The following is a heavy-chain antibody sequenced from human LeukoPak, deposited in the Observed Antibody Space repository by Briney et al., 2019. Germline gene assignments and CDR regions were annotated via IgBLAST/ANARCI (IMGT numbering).Heavy chain of an antibody. D-gene: IGHD5-12*01. V-gene: IGHV1-69*13. J-gene: IGHJ6*03. CDR1: GGTFSRYS. Sequence: SVKVSCKACGGTFSRYSVCWVRQAPGQGREWMGGIIPIFGTANYTQKFQGRLSITADECTSTAYMELSSLRSEDTAVYYCARDGRMRTLGYSGYDSYYYYYYMDVWGKGTTVTISS. CDR2: IIPIFGTA. CDR3: ARDGRMRTLGYSGYDSYYYYYYMDV.